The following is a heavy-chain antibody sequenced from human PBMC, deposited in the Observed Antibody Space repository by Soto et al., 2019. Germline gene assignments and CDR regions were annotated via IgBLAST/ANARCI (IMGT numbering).Heavy chain of an antibody. D-gene: IGHD6-13*01. CDR2: ISAYNGNT. CDR3: ARDQENSSSWGERYNWFDP. V-gene: IGHV1-18*01. CDR1: GYTFTNFG. Sequence: GASVKVSCKASGYTFTNFGISWVRQAPGQGLEWMGWISAYNGNTNYAQKFQGRVTMTTDTSTSTAYMELSSLRSEDTAVYYCARDQENSSSWGERYNWFDPWGQGTLVTVSS. J-gene: IGHJ5*02.